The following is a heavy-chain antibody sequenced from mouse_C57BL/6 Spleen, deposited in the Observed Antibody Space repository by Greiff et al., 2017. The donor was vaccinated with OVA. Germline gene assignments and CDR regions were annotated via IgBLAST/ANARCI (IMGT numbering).Heavy chain of an antibody. CDR2: INPSTGGT. J-gene: IGHJ1*03. CDR3: ARKYYGSSSYWYLDD. CDR1: GYSFTGYY. V-gene: IGHV1-42*01. D-gene: IGHD1-1*01. Sequence: EVQLQQPGPELVKPGASVKISCKASGYSFTGYYMNWVKQSPEQSLEWIGVINPSTGGTTYNQKFKAKATLTVDKSSSTAYMQLKSLTSEDSAVYYCARKYYGSSSYWYLDDWGKGTTVTVSS.